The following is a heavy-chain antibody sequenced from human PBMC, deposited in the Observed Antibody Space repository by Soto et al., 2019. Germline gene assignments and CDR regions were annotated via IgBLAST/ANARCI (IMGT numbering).Heavy chain of an antibody. V-gene: IGHV3-15*01. J-gene: IGHJ4*02. Sequence: GGSLRLSCAASGFTFSNAWMSWVRQAPGKGLEWVGRIKSKTDGGTTDYAAPVKGRFTISRDDSKNTLYLQMNSLKTEDTAVYYCTTDVLRFLEWSDYWGQGTLVTVSS. CDR3: TTDVLRFLEWSDY. CDR2: IKSKTDGGTT. D-gene: IGHD3-3*01. CDR1: GFTFSNAW.